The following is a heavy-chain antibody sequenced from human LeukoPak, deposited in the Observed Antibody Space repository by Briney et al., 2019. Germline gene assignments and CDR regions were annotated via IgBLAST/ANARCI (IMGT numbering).Heavy chain of an antibody. J-gene: IGHJ4*02. CDR3: ARHFYTYLHY. D-gene: IGHD2/OR15-2a*01. V-gene: IGHV1-2*02. CDR1: GYTFTDYN. CDR2: IKPDSGVT. Sequence: GASEKVSCKASGYTFTDYNIHWVRHAPGQGPEYRGWIKPDSGVTDYTQESQARVTFTRDTSISTAYMEVSKMRSDDTAVYYCARHFYTYLHYWGQGTLVTVSS.